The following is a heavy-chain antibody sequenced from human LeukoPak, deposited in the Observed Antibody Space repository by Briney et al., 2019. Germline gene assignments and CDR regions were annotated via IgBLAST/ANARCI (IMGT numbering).Heavy chain of an antibody. D-gene: IGHD6-19*01. Sequence: SETLSLTCAVYGGSFSGYYWSWLRQPPGKGLEWIGEINHSGSTNYNPSLKSRVTISVDTSKNQFSLRLSSVTAADTAVFYCARSTDGTTSSGWYVDYWGQGTLVTVSS. CDR2: INHSGST. CDR1: GGSFSGYY. V-gene: IGHV4-34*01. J-gene: IGHJ4*02. CDR3: ARSTDGTTSSGWYVDY.